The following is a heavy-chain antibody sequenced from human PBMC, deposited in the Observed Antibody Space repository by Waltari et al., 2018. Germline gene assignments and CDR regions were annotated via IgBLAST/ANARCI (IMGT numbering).Heavy chain of an antibody. D-gene: IGHD3-16*02. J-gene: IGHJ5*02. CDR2: INHSGST. Sequence: QVQLQQWGAGLLKPSETLSLTCAVYGGSFSGYYWSWSGQPPGKGLEGIGEINHSGSTNYNPSLKSRVTISVDTSKNQFSLKLSSVTAADTAVYYCARGRPYDYIWGSYRYPLYNWFDPWGQGTLVTVSS. CDR3: ARGRPYDYIWGSYRYPLYNWFDP. CDR1: GGSFSGYY. V-gene: IGHV4-34*01.